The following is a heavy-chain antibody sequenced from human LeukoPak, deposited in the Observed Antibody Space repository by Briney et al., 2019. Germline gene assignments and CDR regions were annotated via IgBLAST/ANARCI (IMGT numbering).Heavy chain of an antibody. CDR1: GGSFSGYY. V-gene: IGHV4-34*01. Sequence: PSETLSLTCAVYGGSFSGYYWSWIRQPPGKGLERIGEINHSGSTNYNPSLKSRVTISVDTSKNQFSLKLSSVTAADTAVYYCARLWRGYSYGKGLDYWGQGTLVTVSS. J-gene: IGHJ4*02. D-gene: IGHD5-18*01. CDR3: ARLWRGYSYGKGLDY. CDR2: INHSGST.